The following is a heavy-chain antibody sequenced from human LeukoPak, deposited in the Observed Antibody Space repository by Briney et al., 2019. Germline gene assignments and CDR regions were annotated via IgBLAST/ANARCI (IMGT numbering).Heavy chain of an antibody. V-gene: IGHV3-7*01. D-gene: IGHD5-12*01. CDR3: ARVHYSGYDAFDY. Sequence: GGSLRLSCAASGFTFSSYWMSWVRQAPGKGLEWVANIKQDGSGKYYVDSVKGRFTISRDNAKNSLYLQMNSLRAEDTAVYYCARVHYSGYDAFDYWGQGTLVTVSS. CDR1: GFTFSSYW. J-gene: IGHJ4*02. CDR2: IKQDGSGK.